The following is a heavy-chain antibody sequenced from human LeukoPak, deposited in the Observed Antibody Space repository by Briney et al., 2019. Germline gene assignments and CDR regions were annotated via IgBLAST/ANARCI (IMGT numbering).Heavy chain of an antibody. J-gene: IGHJ4*02. D-gene: IGHD5-18*01. CDR3: AKEGDYSYGSEYYFDY. V-gene: IGHV3-23*01. CDR1: GFTFTDYA. CDR2: ISGSGGST. Sequence: GGSLRLSCAASGFTFTDYAMSWVRQAPGKGLEWVSAISGSGGSTYYADSVKGRFTISRDNSKNTLYLQMNSLRAEDTAVYYCAKEGDYSYGSEYYFDYWGQGTLVTVSS.